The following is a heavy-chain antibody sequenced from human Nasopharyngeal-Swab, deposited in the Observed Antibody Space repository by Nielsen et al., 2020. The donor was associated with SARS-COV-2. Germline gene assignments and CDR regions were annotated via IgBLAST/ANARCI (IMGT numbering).Heavy chain of an antibody. J-gene: IGHJ4*02. D-gene: IGHD3-9*01. Sequence: RQAPGKGLEWIGYIYSSGSTNCNPSLKSRVTISVDTSKNQFSLKLNSVTAADTAVYYCARQRYFDAWGQGTLVTVSS. CDR2: IYSSGST. CDR3: ARQRYFDA. V-gene: IGHV4-59*08.